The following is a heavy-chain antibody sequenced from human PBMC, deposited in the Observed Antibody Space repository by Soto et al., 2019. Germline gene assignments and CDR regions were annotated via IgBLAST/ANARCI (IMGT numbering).Heavy chain of an antibody. CDR3: XXXXXXXXGY. V-gene: IGHV4-30-2*01. Sequence: QLQLQESGSGLVKPSQTLSLTCAVSGGSISSGGYSWSWIRQPPGKGLEWIGYIYHSGSTYYNPYFKSRXXXXXXXXXXXXXXXXXXXXXXXXXXXXXXXXXXXXXGYWGQGTLVTVSS. CDR1: GGSISSGGYS. J-gene: IGHJ4*02. CDR2: IYHSGST.